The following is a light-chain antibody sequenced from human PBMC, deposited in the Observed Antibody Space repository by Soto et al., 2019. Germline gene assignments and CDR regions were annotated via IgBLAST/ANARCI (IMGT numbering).Light chain of an antibody. CDR2: KAS. Sequence: DIQMTQSPSTLSASVGDRVTITCRASQSISSWLAWYQQKPGKAPKLLISKASNLESGVPSRFSGSGSGTEFTLTISSLQADEFATYYCQQYNSYSRTFGQGTKVEIK. J-gene: IGKJ1*01. V-gene: IGKV1-5*03. CDR3: QQYNSYSRT. CDR1: QSISSW.